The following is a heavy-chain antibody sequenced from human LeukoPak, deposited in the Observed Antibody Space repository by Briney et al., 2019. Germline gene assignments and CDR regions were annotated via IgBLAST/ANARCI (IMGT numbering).Heavy chain of an antibody. CDR1: GGSISSYY. Sequence: SETLSLTCTVSGGSISSYYWSWIRQPPGKGLEWIGYIYYSGSTNYNPSLKSRVTISVDTSKNQFSLKLSSVTAADTAVYYCAREEGGMAAAGSAFDIWGQGTMVTVSS. CDR2: IYYSGST. D-gene: IGHD6-13*01. V-gene: IGHV4-59*01. J-gene: IGHJ3*02. CDR3: AREEGGMAAAGSAFDI.